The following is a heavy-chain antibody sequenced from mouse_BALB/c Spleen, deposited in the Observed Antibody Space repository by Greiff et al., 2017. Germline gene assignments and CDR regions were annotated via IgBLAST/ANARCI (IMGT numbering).Heavy chain of an antibody. CDR3: NAGEEVRYFDY. J-gene: IGHJ2*01. CDR1: GFNIKDYY. V-gene: IGHV14-4*02. CDR2: IDPENGDT. D-gene: IGHD2-14*01. Sequence: EVQLQESGAELVRSGASVKLSCTASGFNIKDYYMHWVKQRPEQGLEWIGWIDPENGDTEYAPKFQGKATMTADTSSNTAYLQLSSLTSEDTAVYYCNAGEEVRYFDYWGQGTTLTVSS.